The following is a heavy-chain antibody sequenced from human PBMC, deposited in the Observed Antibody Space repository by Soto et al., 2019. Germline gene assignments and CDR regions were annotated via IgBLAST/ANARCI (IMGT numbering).Heavy chain of an antibody. J-gene: IGHJ1*01. CDR2: ISGSGGTT. Sequence: GGSLRLSCAASEFTFSSYAMSWVRQAPGKGLEWVSGISGSGGTTYYADSVKGRFTISRDNSKNTLYLQMNSLRAEDTAIYYCAKDQAAAGIISRYFQYWGQGTLVTVSS. D-gene: IGHD6-13*01. V-gene: IGHV3-23*01. CDR1: EFTFSSYA. CDR3: AKDQAAAGIISRYFQY.